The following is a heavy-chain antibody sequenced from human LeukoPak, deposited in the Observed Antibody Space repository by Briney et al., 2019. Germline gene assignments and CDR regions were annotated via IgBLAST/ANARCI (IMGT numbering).Heavy chain of an antibody. D-gene: IGHD2-21*02. CDR3: ATSRAYCGGDCYPTPFDY. CDR1: GYTFTGYY. J-gene: IGHJ4*02. Sequence: ASVKVSCKASGYTFTGYYMHWVRQAPGQGLGWMGWINPNSGGTNYAQKFQGRVTMTRDTSISTAYMELSRLRSDDTAVYYCATSRAYCGGDCYPTPFDYWGQGTLVTVSS. CDR2: INPNSGGT. V-gene: IGHV1-2*02.